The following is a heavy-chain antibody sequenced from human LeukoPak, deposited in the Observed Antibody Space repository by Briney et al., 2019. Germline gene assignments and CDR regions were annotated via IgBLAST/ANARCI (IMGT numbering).Heavy chain of an antibody. V-gene: IGHV4-59*11. CDR3: ARDGNSGKAFDI. J-gene: IGHJ3*02. CDR1: GGSISIHY. Sequence: SETLSLTCTVSGGSISIHYWSWIRQPPGKGLEWIGYIYYSGSTNYNPSLKSRVTISVDTSKNQFSLKLSSVTAPHTAVYYCARDGNSGKAFDIWGQGTMVTVSS. CDR2: IYYSGST. D-gene: IGHD5-18*01.